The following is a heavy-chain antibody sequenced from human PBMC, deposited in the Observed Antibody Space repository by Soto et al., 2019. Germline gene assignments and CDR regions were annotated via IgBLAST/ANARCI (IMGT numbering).Heavy chain of an antibody. V-gene: IGHV4-31*03. CDR1: GGSMSTSDYY. CDR3: ARLKTYDVLNKSDY. D-gene: IGHD3-9*01. CDR2: ISYSGST. Sequence: SETLSLTCTVSGGSMSTSDYYWSWIRQHPGTGLEWIGHISYSGSTYYNTSLKSRVTISVDTSRNQFSLIVNSVTAADTAVYYCARLKTYDVLNKSDYWGQGSLVTVSS. J-gene: IGHJ4*02.